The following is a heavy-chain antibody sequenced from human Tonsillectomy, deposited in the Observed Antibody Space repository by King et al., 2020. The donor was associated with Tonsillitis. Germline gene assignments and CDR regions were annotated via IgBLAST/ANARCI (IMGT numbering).Heavy chain of an antibody. Sequence: TLKESGPTLVKPTQTLTLTCTFSGFSLTTPGVGVGWIRQPPGKALECLAVIYWDDDKRYSPSLKSRLTIPKDTSKNQVDLTMTNMDPVDTAIYYCARRTGYFLRWFHPGGPGTLVTVSS. D-gene: IGHD3-9*01. CDR2: IYWDDDK. CDR1: GFSLTTPGVG. J-gene: IGHJ5*02. CDR3: ARRTGYFLRWFHP. V-gene: IGHV2-5*02.